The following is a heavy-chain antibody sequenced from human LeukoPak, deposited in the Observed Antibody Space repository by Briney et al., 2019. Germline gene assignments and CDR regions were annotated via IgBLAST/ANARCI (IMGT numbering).Heavy chain of an antibody. D-gene: IGHD1-26*01. Sequence: ASVKVSCKASGYTFTTYGISWVRHAPGQGLEWMGWISAYNGNTKYAQKLQGRVTMTTDTSTSTAYMDLKSLRSDDTAVYYCARDQMGGSYYGYFQHCGQGTLVTVSS. V-gene: IGHV1-18*01. CDR2: ISAYNGNT. J-gene: IGHJ1*01. CDR1: GYTFTTYG. CDR3: ARDQMGGSYYGYFQH.